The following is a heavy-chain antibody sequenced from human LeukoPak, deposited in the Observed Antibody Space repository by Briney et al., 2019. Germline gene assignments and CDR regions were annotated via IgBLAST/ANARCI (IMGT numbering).Heavy chain of an antibody. Sequence: GGSLRLSCAASGFTFTNAWMNWVRLAPGKGLEWVANIKEDGTETYYVDSVKGRFTISRDNAKNSLYLQMNSLRVEDTAVYYCAKEGRSLQTYWGQGTLVTVSS. CDR3: AKEGRSLQTY. J-gene: IGHJ4*02. V-gene: IGHV3-7*03. D-gene: IGHD5-24*01. CDR2: IKEDGTET. CDR1: GFTFTNAW.